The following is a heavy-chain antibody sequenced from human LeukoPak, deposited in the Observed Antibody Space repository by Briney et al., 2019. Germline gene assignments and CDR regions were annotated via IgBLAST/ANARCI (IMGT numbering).Heavy chain of an antibody. V-gene: IGHV4-59*01. CDR2: IYYSGST. J-gene: IGHJ4*02. CDR3: ARVGGATRSDY. CDR1: GGSISSYY. D-gene: IGHD5-24*01. Sequence: SETLSLTCTVSGGSISSYYWSWIRQPPGKGLEWIGYIYYSGSTNYNPSLKSRVTISVDTSKKQFSLKLSSVTAADTAVYYCARVGGATRSDYWGQGTLVTVSS.